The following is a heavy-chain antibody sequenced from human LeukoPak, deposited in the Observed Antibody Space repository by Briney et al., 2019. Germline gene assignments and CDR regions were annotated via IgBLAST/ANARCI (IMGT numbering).Heavy chain of an antibody. Sequence: GGSLRLSCAASGFTFSSYSMNWVRQAPGKGLEWVSYISSSSSNTIYYADSVKGRFTISRDNAKNSLYLQMNSLRDEGTAVYCCASGGSSSWYENWFDPWGQGTLVTVSS. D-gene: IGHD6-13*01. CDR2: ISSSSSNTI. CDR1: GFTFSSYS. J-gene: IGHJ5*02. CDR3: ASGGSSSWYENWFDP. V-gene: IGHV3-48*02.